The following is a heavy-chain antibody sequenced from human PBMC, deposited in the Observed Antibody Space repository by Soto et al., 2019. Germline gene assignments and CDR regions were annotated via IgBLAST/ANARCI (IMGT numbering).Heavy chain of an antibody. J-gene: IGHJ6*02. CDR2: IGGSGGNT. CDR3: ARVVRYFDTPYGMDV. CDR1: GFTFSSYA. Sequence: EVQLLESGEGLVQPGGSLKLSCAASGFTFSSYAMSWVRQAPGKGLEWVSGIGGSGGNTYYADSVKGRFTISRDNSKHTLFLQMTSLRAEDTAEYYCARVVRYFDTPYGMDVWCQGTTVTVSS. V-gene: IGHV3-23*01. D-gene: IGHD3-9*01.